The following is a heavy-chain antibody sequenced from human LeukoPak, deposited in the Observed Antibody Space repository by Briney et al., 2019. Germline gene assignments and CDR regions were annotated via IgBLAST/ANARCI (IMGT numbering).Heavy chain of an antibody. CDR1: GFTFSSYA. V-gene: IGHV3-23*01. J-gene: IGHJ4*02. D-gene: IGHD6-13*01. Sequence: EGSLRLSCAASGFTFSSYAMSWVRQAPGKGLEWVSAISGSGGSTYYADSVKGRFTISRDNSKNTLYLQMNSLRAEDTAVYYCAKSRDAAGIIDYWGQGTLVTVSS. CDR3: AKSRDAAGIIDY. CDR2: ISGSGGST.